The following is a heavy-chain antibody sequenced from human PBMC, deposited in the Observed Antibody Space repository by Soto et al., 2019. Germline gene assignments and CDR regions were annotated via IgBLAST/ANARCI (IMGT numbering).Heavy chain of an antibody. CDR3: ARGGTDDSSGYYPRYFDL. J-gene: IGHJ2*01. Sequence: QLQLRESGSGLVKPSQTLSLTCAVSGGSISSGGYSWSWIRQPPGKGLEWIGYIYHSGSTYYNPSLKSRVTISVDRSKNQFSLKLSSVTAADTAVYYCARGGTDDSSGYYPRYFDLWGRGTLVTVSS. CDR1: GGSISSGGYS. V-gene: IGHV4-30-2*01. D-gene: IGHD3-22*01. CDR2: IYHSGST.